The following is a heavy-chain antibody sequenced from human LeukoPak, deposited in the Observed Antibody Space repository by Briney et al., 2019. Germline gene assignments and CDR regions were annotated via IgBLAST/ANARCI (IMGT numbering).Heavy chain of an antibody. CDR2: INHDGSDT. CDR3: VRGGPSTWS. CDR1: GFTFKLYW. D-gene: IGHD2-15*01. Sequence: PGGSLRLSCAASGFTFKLYWMHWVRQVPGRGPVWVSRINHDGSDTIYADSVRGRFTISRDDAKNTQYLQMNNLRAEDTAVYYCVRGGPSTWSWGQGTLVTVSS. J-gene: IGHJ5*02. V-gene: IGHV3-74*01.